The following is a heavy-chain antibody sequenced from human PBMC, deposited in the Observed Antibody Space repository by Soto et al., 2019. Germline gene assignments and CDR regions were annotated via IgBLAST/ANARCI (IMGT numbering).Heavy chain of an antibody. D-gene: IGHD3-22*01. Sequence: LSLTCTVSGGSISSYYWSWIRQPPGKGLEWIGYIYYSGSTNYNPSLKSRVTISVDTSKNQFSLKLSSVTAADTAVYYCARVRKSWGYYYDPDAFDIWGQGTMVTVSS. J-gene: IGHJ3*02. CDR3: ARVRKSWGYYYDPDAFDI. V-gene: IGHV4-59*01. CDR2: IYYSGST. CDR1: GGSISSYY.